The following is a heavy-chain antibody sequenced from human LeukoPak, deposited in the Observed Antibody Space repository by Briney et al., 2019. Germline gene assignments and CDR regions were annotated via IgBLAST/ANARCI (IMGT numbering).Heavy chain of an antibody. D-gene: IGHD7-27*01. CDR1: GFTFSSYW. CDR2: MNSDGTIT. Sequence: GGSLRLSCAASGFTFSSYWMHWVRQVPGKGLVWVSRMNSDGTITTYADSVKGRFTISRDNAKNTLYLQMNSMRAEDLGVYYCVRAMMGIDDYWGQGTLVTVSS. CDR3: VRAMMGIDDY. J-gene: IGHJ4*02. V-gene: IGHV3-74*01.